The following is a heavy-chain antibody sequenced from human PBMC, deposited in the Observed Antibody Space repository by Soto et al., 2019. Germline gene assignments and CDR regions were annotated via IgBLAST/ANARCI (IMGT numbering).Heavy chain of an antibody. J-gene: IGHJ4*02. D-gene: IGHD3-22*01. CDR3: ARDLSPYYYDSSVGFDY. V-gene: IGHV1-18*01. CDR2: ISAYNGNT. Sequence: QVQLVQSGAEVKKPGASVKVSCKASGYTFTSYGISWVRQAPGQGLEWMGWISAYNGNTNYAQKLQGRVTMTTDTSTSTAYMELRSLRSDDTAVYYCARDLSPYYYDSSVGFDYWGQGTLVTDSS. CDR1: GYTFTSYG.